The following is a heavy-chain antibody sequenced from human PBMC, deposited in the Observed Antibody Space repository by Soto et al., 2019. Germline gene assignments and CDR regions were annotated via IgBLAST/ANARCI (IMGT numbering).Heavy chain of an antibody. J-gene: IGHJ3*02. CDR2: IYYSGST. V-gene: IGHV4-39*01. D-gene: IGHD4-17*01. Sequence: PSETLSLTCTVSDGSISSSSYYWGWIRQPPGKGMEWLGSIYYSGSTYYNPSLKSRVTISVDMSKNQFSLKLSSVTAADTAVYYFASLGGTVTPNAFDIWGQGTMVTVS. CDR3: ASLGGTVTPNAFDI. CDR1: DGSISSSSYY.